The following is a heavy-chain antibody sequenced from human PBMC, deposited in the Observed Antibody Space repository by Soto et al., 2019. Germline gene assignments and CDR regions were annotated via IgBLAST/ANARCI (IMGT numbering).Heavy chain of an antibody. J-gene: IGHJ3*02. V-gene: IGHV3-30*02. CDR3: AKGGVGSTSNAFDI. Sequence: GSLRLSCAASGFTFSSYGMHWVRQAPGKGLEWVAVIWYDGSNKYYADSVKGRFTISRDNSKNTLYLQMNSLRAEDTGVYYCAKGGVGSTSNAFDIWGQGTMVTVSS. D-gene: IGHD1-26*01. CDR1: GFTFSSYG. CDR2: IWYDGSNK.